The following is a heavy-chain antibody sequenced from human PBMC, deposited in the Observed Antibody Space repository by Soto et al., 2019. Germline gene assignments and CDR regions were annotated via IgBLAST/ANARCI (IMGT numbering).Heavy chain of an antibody. CDR2: IIPIFGTA. Sequence: ASVKVSCKASGGTFSSYAISWVRQAPGQGLEWMGGIIPIFGTANYAQKFQGRVTITADESTSTAYMELSSLRSEDTAVYYCAGAVAARYTRVNYFDYWGQGTLVTVSS. D-gene: IGHD2-15*01. CDR1: GGTFSSYA. V-gene: IGHV1-69*13. CDR3: AGAVAARYTRVNYFDY. J-gene: IGHJ4*02.